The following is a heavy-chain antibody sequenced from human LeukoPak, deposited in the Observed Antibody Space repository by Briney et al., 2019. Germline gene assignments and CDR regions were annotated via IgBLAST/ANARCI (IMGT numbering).Heavy chain of an antibody. V-gene: IGHV1-18*01. J-gene: IGHJ4*02. CDR2: ISAYNGNT. CDR3: ARSKKDYGASDY. CDR1: GYTFTSYG. Sequence: ASVKVFCKASGYTFTSYGISWVRQAPGQGLEWMGWISAYNGNTNYAQKLQGRVTMTTDTSTSTAYMELRSLRSDDTAVYYCARSKKDYGASDYWGQGTLVTVSS. D-gene: IGHD4-17*01.